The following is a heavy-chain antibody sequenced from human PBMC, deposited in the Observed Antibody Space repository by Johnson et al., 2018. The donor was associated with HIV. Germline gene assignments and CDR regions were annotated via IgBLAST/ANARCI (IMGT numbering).Heavy chain of an antibody. CDR1: GFSFDDYA. Sequence: ESGGGLVQPGRSLRLSCAASGFSFDDYAMHWVRQAPGKGLEWVSGISWNSGSIGYADSVKGRFTISRDNARYSLYLQMNSLRAGDTAVYYCARGQQDMGAGAFDIWGQGTMVTVSS. D-gene: IGHD3-16*01. J-gene: IGHJ3*02. V-gene: IGHV3-9*01. CDR3: ARGQQDMGAGAFDI. CDR2: ISWNSGSI.